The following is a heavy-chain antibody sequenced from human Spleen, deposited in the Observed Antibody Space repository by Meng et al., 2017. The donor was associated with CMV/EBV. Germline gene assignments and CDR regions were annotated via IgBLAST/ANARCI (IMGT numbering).Heavy chain of an antibody. D-gene: IGHD3-22*01. CDR2: IYNSGST. J-gene: IGHJ5*02. V-gene: IGHV4-61*01. Sequence: SETLSLTCTVSGGSVSGVSYHWNWIRQPPGKGLEWIGYIYNSGSTNYNPSLTSRVTISLDTSKNQFSLRLTSVTAADTAVYYCARGNNYYDSSGYDPWGQGTLVTVSS. CDR1: GGSVSGVSYH. CDR3: ARGNNYYDSSGYDP.